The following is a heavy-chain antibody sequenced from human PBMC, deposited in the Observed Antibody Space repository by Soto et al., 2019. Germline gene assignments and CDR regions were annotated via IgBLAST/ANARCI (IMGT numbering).Heavy chain of an antibody. CDR2: ISGSGFTT. D-gene: IGHD2-2*01. V-gene: IGHV3-23*01. CDR3: AKGRGYCSSTNCYVGSDY. Sequence: EVQLLESGGGLVQPGGSLRLSCAASGFTFSSYAMSWVRQAPGKGLEWVSAISGSGFTTYYADSVKGRFTISRDNSKNTLYLQMNSLRAEDTAVYYCAKGRGYCSSTNCYVGSDYWGQGTLVTVSS. CDR1: GFTFSSYA. J-gene: IGHJ4*02.